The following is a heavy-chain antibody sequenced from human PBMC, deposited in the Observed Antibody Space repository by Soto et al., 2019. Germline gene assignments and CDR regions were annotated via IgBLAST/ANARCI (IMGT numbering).Heavy chain of an antibody. Sequence: PSETLSLTCTVSGGFVNSDTHSLICIRQTPWKRLEWIGFIYSGGSTKNPSLRSRVTMSVDTSKNQFSLKLRSVIVADTAVYHCARFVRSCSATTCSTRADVWGQGITVTVSS. CDR3: ARFVRSCSATTCSTRADV. D-gene: IGHD2-2*01. J-gene: IGHJ6*02. CDR2: IYSGGST. CDR1: GGFVNSDTHS. V-gene: IGHV4-61*01.